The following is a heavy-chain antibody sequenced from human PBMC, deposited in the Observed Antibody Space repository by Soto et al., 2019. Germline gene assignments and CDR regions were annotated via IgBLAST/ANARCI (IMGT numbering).Heavy chain of an antibody. V-gene: IGHV4-4*07. J-gene: IGHJ6*02. CDR2: IYTSASI. Sequence: SETLSLTCSVSGADINTYSWTWIRQPAGKGLEWIGRIYTSASINYNPSLKGRVTLSVDTSTNQVSLRLASVTAADTAIYYCARDREAGYNFYYGMDVWGQGTTVTV. CDR3: ARDREAGYNFYYGMDV. D-gene: IGHD6-19*01. CDR1: GADINTYS.